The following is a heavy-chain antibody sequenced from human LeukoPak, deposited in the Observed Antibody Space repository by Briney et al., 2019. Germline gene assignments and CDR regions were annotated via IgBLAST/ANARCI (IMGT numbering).Heavy chain of an antibody. J-gene: IGHJ4*02. CDR3: ARDNDGVLDY. D-gene: IGHD1-1*01. CDR2: IRYDGSSK. Sequence: GGSLRLSCAASGFTFSSYGMHWVRQAPGKGLEWVAFIRYDGSSKYYADSVKGRFTISRDNSKNTLYLQMNSLRAEDTAVYYCARDNDGVLDYWGQGTLVTVSS. V-gene: IGHV3-30*02. CDR1: GFTFSSYG.